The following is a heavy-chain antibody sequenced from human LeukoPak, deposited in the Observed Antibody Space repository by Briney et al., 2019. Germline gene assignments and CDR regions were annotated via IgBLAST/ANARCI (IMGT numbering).Heavy chain of an antibody. D-gene: IGHD4/OR15-4a*01. CDR2: IKSKSDGGTK. Sequence: GGSLRLSCAASGFTFSDAWMSWVRQAPGKGLGWVGRIKSKSDGGTKDYPASVKGRFTISRDDSKNTLYLQMNSLKIEDTAVHYCSSHDYPLFDCWGQGTLVTVSS. V-gene: IGHV3-15*01. J-gene: IGHJ4*02. CDR1: GFTFSDAW. CDR3: SSHDYPLFDC.